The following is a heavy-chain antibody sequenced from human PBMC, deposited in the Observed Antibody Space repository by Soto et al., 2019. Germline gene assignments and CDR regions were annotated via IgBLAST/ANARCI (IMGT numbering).Heavy chain of an antibody. J-gene: IGHJ6*03. Sequence: GSLRLSCAASGFTVSSNYMSWVRQAPGKGLEWVSVIYSGGSTYYADSVKGRFTISRHNSKNTLYLQMNSLRAEDTAVYYCARVYGSGSYPYYYYYYMDVWGKGTTVTVSS. D-gene: IGHD3-10*01. CDR2: IYSGGST. CDR3: ARVYGSGSYPYYYYYYMDV. CDR1: GFTVSSNY. V-gene: IGHV3-53*04.